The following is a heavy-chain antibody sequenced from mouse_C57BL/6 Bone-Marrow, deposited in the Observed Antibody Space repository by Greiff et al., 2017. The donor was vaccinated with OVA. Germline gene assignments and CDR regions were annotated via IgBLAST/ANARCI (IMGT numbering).Heavy chain of an antibody. CDR1: GYTFTSYW. Sequence: VKLQQPGAELVKPGASVKLSCKASGYTFTSYWMHWVKQRPGQGLEWIGMIHPNSGSTNYNEKFKSKATLTVDKSSSTAYMQLSSLTSEDSAVYYCTRAKRGLYAMDYWGQGTSVTVSA. CDR3: TRAKRGLYAMDY. CDR2: IHPNSGST. J-gene: IGHJ4*01. V-gene: IGHV1-64*01. D-gene: IGHD6-5*01.